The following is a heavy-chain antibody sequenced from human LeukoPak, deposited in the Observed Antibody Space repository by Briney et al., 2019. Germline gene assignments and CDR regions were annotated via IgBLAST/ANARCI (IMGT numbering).Heavy chain of an antibody. CDR1: GYTFTGYY. V-gene: IGHV1-2*02. CDR3: ARVRYCSTTCRSGAFDI. D-gene: IGHD2-2*01. CDR2: INPNTGGT. Sequence: ASVKVSCKASGYTFTGYYMHWVRQAPGQGLERMGWINPNTGGTNYAQTFQGRVTMTRDTSISTAYMELSRLKSDDTAVYYCARVRYCSTTCRSGAFDIWGQGTMVTVSS. J-gene: IGHJ3*02.